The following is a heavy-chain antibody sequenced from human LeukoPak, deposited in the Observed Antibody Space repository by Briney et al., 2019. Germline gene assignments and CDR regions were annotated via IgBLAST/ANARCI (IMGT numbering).Heavy chain of an antibody. Sequence: GGSLRLSCGGSGFMFHDHGMSWFRQVAGKGLEWVSGINWDGGSTGYADSVKGRFTISRDNAKKSLYLQMNSLRAEDTALYYCAGGDRNGWYFDFWGQGTLVTVSS. CDR3: AGGDRNGWYFDF. V-gene: IGHV3-20*04. D-gene: IGHD6-19*01. J-gene: IGHJ4*02. CDR2: INWDGGST. CDR1: GFMFHDHG.